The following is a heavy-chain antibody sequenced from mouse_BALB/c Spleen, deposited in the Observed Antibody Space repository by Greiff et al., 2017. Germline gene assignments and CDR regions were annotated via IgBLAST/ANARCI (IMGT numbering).Heavy chain of an antibody. V-gene: IGHV3-2*02. CDR2: ISYSGST. J-gene: IGHJ4*01. CDR1: GYSITSDYV. Sequence: EVQLQQSGPGLVKPSQSLYLSCTATGYSITSDYVWNLIQQVPGNILEWMGFISYSGSTSYNPSLKSRTSITRDTSTNQFFLQLNSVTTEDTATYYCASYYDYYAMDYWGQGTSVTVSS. D-gene: IGHD1-1*02. CDR3: ASYYDYYAMDY.